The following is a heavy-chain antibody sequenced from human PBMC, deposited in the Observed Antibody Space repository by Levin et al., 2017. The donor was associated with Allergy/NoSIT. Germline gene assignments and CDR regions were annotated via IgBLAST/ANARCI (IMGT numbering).Heavy chain of an antibody. Sequence: SETLSLTCAVYGGSFSGYYWSWIRQPPGKGLEWIGEINHSGSTNYNPSLKSRVIISVDTSKNQFSLKLSSVTAADTAVYYCARAGGYSGYAKKVGYDDYMDGWGKGTTVTVAS. D-gene: IGHD5-12*01. CDR3: ARAGGYSGYAKKVGYDDYMDG. V-gene: IGHV4-34*01. CDR1: GGSFSGYY. CDR2: INHSGST. J-gene: IGHJ6*03.